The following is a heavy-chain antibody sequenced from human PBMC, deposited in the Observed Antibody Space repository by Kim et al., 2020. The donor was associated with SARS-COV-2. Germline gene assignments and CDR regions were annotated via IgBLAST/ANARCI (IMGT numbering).Heavy chain of an antibody. V-gene: IGHV4-59*13. Sequence: SETLSLTCTVSGGSISTYSWNWIRQSPGKGLEWIGYMYNSGSTNYNPSLKSRVAISFDTSKNQFSLRLTSVTAADTAGYYCARWPSNSYGYPWFYTWGQG. J-gene: IGHJ5*02. CDR2: MYNSGST. CDR1: GGSISTYS. D-gene: IGHD5-18*01. CDR3: ARWPSNSYGYPWFYT.